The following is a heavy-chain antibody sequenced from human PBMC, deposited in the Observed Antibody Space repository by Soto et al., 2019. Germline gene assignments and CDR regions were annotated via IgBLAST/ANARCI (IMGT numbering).Heavy chain of an antibody. D-gene: IGHD3-16*01. CDR3: LKDFGGYPTTCSDGLDF. Sequence: EVQLVESGGAVVQPGGSLRLACAAPGFNFDDYSMHWVRHAPGKGLEWVSLFSWDGRVTSYADSVSGRFAMSREIQENYLFLQMSSLTTDETAYSYCLKDFGGYPTTCSDGLDFSGRRALVTVSS. J-gene: IGHJ4*02. V-gene: IGHV3-43*01. CDR1: GFNFDDYS. CDR2: FSWDGRVT.